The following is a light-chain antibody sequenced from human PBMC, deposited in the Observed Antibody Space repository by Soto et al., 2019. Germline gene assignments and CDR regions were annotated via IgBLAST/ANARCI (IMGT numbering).Light chain of an antibody. J-gene: IGKJ1*01. CDR2: GAS. Sequence: EIVXTPSPVTRPLSPVERAHRSGGASQSVGSNLAWYQQKHGQAPRLLIHGASTRASGVAARFSGSGSGTEFTLTVNSLQSEDFAVYYCQHYADWPLTIGQGTKVDI. CDR1: QSVGSN. CDR3: QHYADWPLT. V-gene: IGKV3-15*01.